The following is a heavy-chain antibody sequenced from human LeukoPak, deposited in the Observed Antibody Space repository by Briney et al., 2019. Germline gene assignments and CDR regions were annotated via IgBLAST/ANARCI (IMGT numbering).Heavy chain of an antibody. D-gene: IGHD3-9*01. CDR3: ARPEAPYYDILTGYLTPYYYYYGMDV. Sequence: GASVKVSCKASGYTFTSYGISWVRQAPGQGLEWMGIINPSGGSTSYAQKFQGRVTMTRDTSTSTVYMELSSLRSEDTAVYYCARPEAPYYDILTGYLTPYYYYYGMDVWGQGTTVTVSS. CDR2: INPSGGST. CDR1: GYTFTSYG. J-gene: IGHJ6*02. V-gene: IGHV1-46*01.